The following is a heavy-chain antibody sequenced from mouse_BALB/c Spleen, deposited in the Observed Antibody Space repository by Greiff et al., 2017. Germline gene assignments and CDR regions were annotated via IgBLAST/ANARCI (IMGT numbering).Heavy chain of an antibody. CDR1: GFSLSRYS. V-gene: IGHV2-6-4*01. D-gene: IGHD2-14*01. J-gene: IGHJ3*01. Sequence: QVQLKESGPGLVAPSQSLSITCTVSGFSLSRYSVHWVRQPPGKGLEWLGMIWGGGSTDYNSALKSRLSISKDNSKSQVFLKMNSLQTDDTAMYYCASPYYRSRQGFAYWGQGTLVTVSA. CDR3: ASPYYRSRQGFAY. CDR2: IWGGGST.